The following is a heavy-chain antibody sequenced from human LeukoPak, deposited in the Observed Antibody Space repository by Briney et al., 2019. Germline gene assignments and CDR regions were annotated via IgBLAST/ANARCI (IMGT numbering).Heavy chain of an antibody. CDR3: ARLPVPSSSRSWFDP. J-gene: IGHJ5*02. Sequence: SETLSLTCTVSGGSISSSSYYWNWIRQPPGKGLEWIGYIHYSGSTNYNPSLKSRVTISVDTSKNQFSLKLSSVTAADTAMYHCARLPVPSSSRSWFDPWGQGTLVTVSS. V-gene: IGHV4-61*01. D-gene: IGHD6-13*01. CDR1: GGSISSSSYY. CDR2: IHYSGST.